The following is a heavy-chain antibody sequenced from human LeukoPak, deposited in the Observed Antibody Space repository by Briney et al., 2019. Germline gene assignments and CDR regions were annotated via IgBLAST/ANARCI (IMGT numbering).Heavy chain of an antibody. D-gene: IGHD3-16*01. V-gene: IGHV3-23*01. CDR1: GFTSSGVA. Sequence: PGGSLRPSCAASGFTSSGVAMSCICGAPGEGQERVSSISRSGESTFYADSVRGRFTISRDNSKTRVPLQWESLRVEDPARISWAKDYAVGSIDCWGQGTLVTDCS. J-gene: IGHJ4*02. CDR3: AKDYAVGSIDC. CDR2: ISRSGEST.